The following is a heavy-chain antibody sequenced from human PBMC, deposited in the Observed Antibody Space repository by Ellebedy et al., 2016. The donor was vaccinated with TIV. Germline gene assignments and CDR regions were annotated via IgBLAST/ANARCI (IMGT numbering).Heavy chain of an antibody. D-gene: IGHD3-10*01. J-gene: IGHJ4*02. V-gene: IGHV1-2*02. CDR2: ISPNSGVT. CDR3: ATQGTSGPPEVFDH. CDR1: GYGFTAYY. Sequence: ASVKVSCKASGYGFTAYYINWVRQAPGQGLEWLGWISPNSGVTHYAQRFQGRVTMTRDTSISTAYMELSRLTSDDTALYYCATQGTSGPPEVFDHWGQGTLVTVSS.